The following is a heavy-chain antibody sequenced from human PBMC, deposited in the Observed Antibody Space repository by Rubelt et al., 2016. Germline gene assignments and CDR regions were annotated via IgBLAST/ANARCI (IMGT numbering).Heavy chain of an antibody. J-gene: IGHJ4*02. V-gene: IGHV3-23*01. CDR1: GFTFRTYG. CDR3: AKGNLQLWSHTDY. Sequence: GGGVVQPGRSLRLSCAASGFTFRTYGMHWVRQAPGKGLEWVSGISRSGATTYYADAVKGRVTISRDNSKNTLYLQMNSLRAEDTAVYYCAKGNLQLWSHTDYWGQGTLVTVSS. CDR2: ISRSGATT. D-gene: IGHD5-18*01.